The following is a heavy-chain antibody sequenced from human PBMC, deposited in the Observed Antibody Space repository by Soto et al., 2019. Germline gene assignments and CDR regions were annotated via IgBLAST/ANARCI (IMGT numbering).Heavy chain of an antibody. CDR2: ISYDGSNK. CDR1: GFTFSSYA. D-gene: IGHD6-19*01. Sequence: GVSLRLSCAAAGFTFSSYAMHWVRQAPGKGLEWVAVISYDGSNKYYADSVKGRFTISRDNSKNTLYLQMNSLRAEDTAVYYCAGDAFRSQFRWLGLTGWEQGPLVTVSS. J-gene: IGHJ4*02. CDR3: AGDAFRSQFRWLGLTG. V-gene: IGHV3-30-3*01.